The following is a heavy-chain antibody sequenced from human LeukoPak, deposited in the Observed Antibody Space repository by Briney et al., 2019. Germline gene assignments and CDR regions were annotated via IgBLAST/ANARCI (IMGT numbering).Heavy chain of an antibody. CDR1: GGSISSGGYS. Sequence: SETLSLTCAVSGGSISSGGYSWSWIRQPPGKGLEWIGYIYHSGSTYYNPSLKSRVTISVDRSKNQFSLKLSSVTAADTAVYYCARSGLPGNFRLYYFDYWGQGTLVTVSS. CDR2: IYHSGST. V-gene: IGHV4-30-2*01. J-gene: IGHJ4*02. D-gene: IGHD1-1*01. CDR3: ARSGLPGNFRLYYFDY.